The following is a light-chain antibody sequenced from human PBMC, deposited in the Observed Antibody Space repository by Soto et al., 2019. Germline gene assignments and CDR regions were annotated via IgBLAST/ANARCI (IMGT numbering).Light chain of an antibody. J-gene: IGLJ1*01. CDR2: RNN. CDR3: AGWDDSLHGLL. V-gene: IGLV1-47*01. Sequence: QPFLTHAPAASGTRGQRVTTSCSGGSSNFGTNYVYWYQRLPGTAPKLLIYRNNLRPSGVPDRFSASKSGTSASLAISGLRSEDEADYFCAGWDDSLHGLLFGAGTKVTVL. CDR1: SSNFGTNY.